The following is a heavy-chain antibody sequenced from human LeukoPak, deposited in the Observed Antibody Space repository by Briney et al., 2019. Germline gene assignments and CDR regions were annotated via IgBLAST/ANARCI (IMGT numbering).Heavy chain of an antibody. V-gene: IGHV4-39*07. Sequence: PSETLSLTCTVSGGSISSSSYYWGWIRQPPGKGLEWIGNIYYSGSTYYNPSLKSRVTISVDTSKNQSSLKLSSVTAADTAVYYCARDRRNWYFDLWGRGTLVTVSS. CDR1: GGSISSSSYY. J-gene: IGHJ2*01. CDR2: IYYSGST. CDR3: ARDRRNWYFDL.